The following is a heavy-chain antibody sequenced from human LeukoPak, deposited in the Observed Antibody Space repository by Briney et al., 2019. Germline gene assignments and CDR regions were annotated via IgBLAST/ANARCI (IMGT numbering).Heavy chain of an antibody. Sequence: TGGSLRLSCAASGFTFSNYFMIWARQAPGKGREWVANIRKGGSKIYYLDSLKVRFTISRDNAKNSLYLQMNSLGDEDTAVYYCARKRYYYDSGDLGWFDSWGQGTLVTVSS. J-gene: IGHJ5*01. V-gene: IGHV3-7*01. CDR3: ARKRYYYDSGDLGWFDS. CDR1: GFTFSNYF. CDR2: IRKGGSKI. D-gene: IGHD3-22*01.